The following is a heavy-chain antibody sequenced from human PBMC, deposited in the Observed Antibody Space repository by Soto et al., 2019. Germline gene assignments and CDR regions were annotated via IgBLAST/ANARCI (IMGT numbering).Heavy chain of an antibody. CDR3: VREPYYYDSSGVDY. CDR1: GYSFTRYY. V-gene: IGHV5-51*01. CDR2: IYPGDSDT. D-gene: IGHD3-22*01. J-gene: IGHJ4*02. Sequence: GESLKISYKSSGYSFTRYYIGWVRQMPGKGLEWMGIIYPGDSDTRYSPSFQGQVTISADKSISTAYLQWSSLKASDTAMYYCVREPYYYDSSGVDYWGQGTLVTVSS.